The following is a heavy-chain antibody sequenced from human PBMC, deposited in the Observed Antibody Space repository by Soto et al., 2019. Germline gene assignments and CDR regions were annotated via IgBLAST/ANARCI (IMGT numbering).Heavy chain of an antibody. CDR1: GFTFSSYA. V-gene: IGHV3-23*01. CDR2: ISGSGGST. Sequence: GGSLRLSCAASGFTFSSYAMSWFRQAPGKGLEWVSAISGSGGSTYYADSVKGRFTISRDNSKNTLYLQMNSLRAEDTAVYYCAKSGYYYDSSGYYQYYYYYYGMDVWGQGTTVTVSS. CDR3: AKSGYYYDSSGYYQYYYYYYGMDV. J-gene: IGHJ6*02. D-gene: IGHD3-22*01.